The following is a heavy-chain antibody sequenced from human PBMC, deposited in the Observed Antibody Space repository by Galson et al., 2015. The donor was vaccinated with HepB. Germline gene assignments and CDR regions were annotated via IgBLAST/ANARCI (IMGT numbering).Heavy chain of an antibody. V-gene: IGHV2-5*02. CDR2: ISWDDGK. J-gene: IGHJ3*02. CDR3: APSAFRNIQSTNAFDI. CDR1: GFSLSTSGVG. D-gene: IGHD2/OR15-2a*01. Sequence: PALVKPTQTLTLTCTFSGFSLSTSGVGVGWIRQPPGKALECLALISWDDGKRYSPSLKSRLTITKDTSKNQVVLTMTNMTTADTATYYCAPSAFRNIQSTNAFDIWGQGTLVTVSS.